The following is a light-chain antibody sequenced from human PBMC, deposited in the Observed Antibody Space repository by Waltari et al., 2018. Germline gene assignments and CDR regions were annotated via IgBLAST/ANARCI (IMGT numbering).Light chain of an antibody. J-gene: IGLJ2*01. CDR1: KLGSNS. CDR2: YDS. V-gene: IGLV3-21*04. CDR3: LVWHSTIDHQGV. Sequence: SYVVTQSPSLSVAPGETARITCGGAKLGSNSVHWYQQRQGQAPVLVISYDSDRPSGIPERFSGSNSGNTATLTISWVEAEDEADYDCLVWHSTIDHQGVFGGGTKLTVL.